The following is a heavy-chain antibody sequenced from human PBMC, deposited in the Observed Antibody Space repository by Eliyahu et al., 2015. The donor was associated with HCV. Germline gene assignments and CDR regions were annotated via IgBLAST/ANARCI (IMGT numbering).Heavy chain of an antibody. CDR1: GFSVSSDH. CDR3: VCRSF. V-gene: IGHV3-53*01. J-gene: IGHJ1*01. D-gene: IGHD3-16*02. CDR2: IHTDVSSST. Sequence: EVQLVESGGGLIQPGGSLRLSCAASGFSVSSDHMIWVRQAPGKGLEWVSVIHTDVSSSTYYADSVKGRFTISRDISKNTLYLQMNSLRAEDTAVYFCVCRSFWGQGTLVTVSS.